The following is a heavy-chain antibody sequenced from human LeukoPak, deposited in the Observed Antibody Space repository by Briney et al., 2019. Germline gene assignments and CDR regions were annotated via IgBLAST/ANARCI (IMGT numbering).Heavy chain of an antibody. J-gene: IGHJ4*02. CDR2: IYNSGST. CDR3: ARLMQMATIQEVFDY. CDR1: GGSISSYS. V-gene: IGHV4-59*08. D-gene: IGHD5-24*01. Sequence: SETLSLTCTVSGGSISSYSWSWIRQPPGKGLEWIACIYNSGSTNYNPSLKSRVTISVDTSKNQFSLKLSSVTVADTAVYYCARLMQMATIQEVFDYWGQGTLVTVSS.